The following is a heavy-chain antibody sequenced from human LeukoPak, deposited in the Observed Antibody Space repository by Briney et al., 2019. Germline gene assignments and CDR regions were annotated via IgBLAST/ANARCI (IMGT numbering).Heavy chain of an antibody. CDR3: ARSYSSSYHFDY. J-gene: IGHJ4*02. D-gene: IGHD6-13*01. CDR2: IIPIFGTA. V-gene: IGHV1-69*13. CDR1: GGTFSSYA. Sequence: PGASVKVSCKASGGTFSSYAISWVRQAPGQGLEWMGGIIPIFGTANYAQKFQGRVTITADESTSTAYMELSSLRSEDTAVYYCARSYSSSYHFDYWGQGTLVTVSS.